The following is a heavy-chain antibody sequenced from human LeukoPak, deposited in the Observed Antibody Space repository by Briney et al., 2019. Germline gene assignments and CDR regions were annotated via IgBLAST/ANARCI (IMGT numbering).Heavy chain of an antibody. CDR1: GYTFTSYD. CDR3: ARAGRITIFGVVIIGNNWFDP. J-gene: IGHJ5*02. Sequence: ASVKVSCKASGYTFTSYDINGGRQATGQGGGRMGWMNPKSGNTGYAQKFQGRGTITRNTTISRAYMELSSLRSEDTAVYYCARAGRITIFGVVIIGNNWFDPWGQGTLVTVS. D-gene: IGHD3-3*01. V-gene: IGHV1-8*03. CDR2: MNPKSGNT.